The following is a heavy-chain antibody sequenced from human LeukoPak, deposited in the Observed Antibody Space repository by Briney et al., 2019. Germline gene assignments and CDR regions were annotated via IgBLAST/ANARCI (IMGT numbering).Heavy chain of an antibody. CDR1: GYTFTSYY. V-gene: IGHV1-46*01. D-gene: IGHD1-1*01. J-gene: IGHJ4*02. CDR2: INPSGGST. Sequence: ASVKVSCKASGYTFTSYYIDWVRQAPGQGLEWMGVINPSGGSTRYAQKFQGRVTMTGDPSTRTVYMELSSLTSDDTGVYYCARGTTDDYWGQGTPVTVSS. CDR3: ARGTTDDY.